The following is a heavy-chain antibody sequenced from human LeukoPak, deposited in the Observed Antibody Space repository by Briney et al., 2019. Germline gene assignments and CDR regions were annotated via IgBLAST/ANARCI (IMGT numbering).Heavy chain of an antibody. V-gene: IGHV4-59*01. J-gene: IGHJ3*02. CDR1: GGSINSYY. Sequence: SEALSLTCTVSGGSINSYYWSWIRQPPGKGLEWIGYIYDSGRTNYNPSLKSRVTISVDTSKNQFSLKLSSVTAADTAVYYCACLTTADAFDIWGQGTMVTVSS. CDR3: ACLTTADAFDI. D-gene: IGHD3-22*01. CDR2: IYDSGRT.